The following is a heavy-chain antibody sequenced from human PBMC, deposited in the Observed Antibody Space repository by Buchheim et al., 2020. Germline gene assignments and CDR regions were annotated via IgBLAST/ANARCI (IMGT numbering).Heavy chain of an antibody. CDR3: ASFKVSYPAFDY. V-gene: IGHV3-21*01. CDR2: ISSSSSSI. J-gene: IGHJ4*02. Sequence: EVQLVESGGGLVQPGGSLRLSCAASGFTFSSYSMNWVRQAPGKGLEWVSSISSSSSSIYYADSVKGRFTISRDNAKNSLYLQKNSVRAEDTAVYYCASFKVSYPAFDYWGQGTL. D-gene: IGHD1-26*01. CDR1: GFTFSSYS.